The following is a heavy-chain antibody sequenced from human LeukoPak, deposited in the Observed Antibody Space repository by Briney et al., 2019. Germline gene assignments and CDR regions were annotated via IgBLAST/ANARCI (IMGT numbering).Heavy chain of an antibody. V-gene: IGHV3-23*01. D-gene: IGHD6-13*01. J-gene: IGHJ4*02. CDR1: GFTFSNYA. Sequence: GGSLTLSCAASGFTFSNYALSWVRQAPGKGLQWVSAISGRGGSTYYADSVKGRFTISRDNSKNTLYLQMNGLRAEDTAVYYCAKDPGYSSSWYGFYFDYWGQGTLVTVSS. CDR2: ISGRGGST. CDR3: AKDPGYSSSWYGFYFDY.